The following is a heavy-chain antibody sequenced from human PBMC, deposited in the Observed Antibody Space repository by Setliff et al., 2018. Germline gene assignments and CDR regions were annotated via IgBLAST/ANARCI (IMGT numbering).Heavy chain of an antibody. CDR2: IYYSGST. D-gene: IGHD4-17*01. J-gene: IGHJ3*02. Sequence: PSETLSLTCTVSGGSISSSSYYWGWIRQPPGKGLEWIGSIYYSGSTYYNPSLKSRVTISVDTSKNQFSLKLSSVTAADTAVYYCARDPLTTNRRRAFDIWGQGTMVTVS. CDR3: ARDPLTTNRRRAFDI. CDR1: GGSISSSSYY. V-gene: IGHV4-39*07.